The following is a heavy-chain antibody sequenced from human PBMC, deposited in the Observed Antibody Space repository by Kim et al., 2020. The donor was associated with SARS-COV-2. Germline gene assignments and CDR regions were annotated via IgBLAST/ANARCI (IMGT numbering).Heavy chain of an antibody. CDR1: GGSFSGYY. Sequence: SETLSLTCAVYGGSFSGYYWSWIRQPPGKGLEWIGEINHSGSTNYNPSLKSRVTISVDTSKNQFSLKLSAVTAADTAVYYCARGRYNYGSGSPNKPKNNWFDPWGQGTLVTVSS. D-gene: IGHD3-10*01. V-gene: IGHV4-34*01. CDR2: INHSGST. CDR3: ARGRYNYGSGSPNKPKNNWFDP. J-gene: IGHJ5*02.